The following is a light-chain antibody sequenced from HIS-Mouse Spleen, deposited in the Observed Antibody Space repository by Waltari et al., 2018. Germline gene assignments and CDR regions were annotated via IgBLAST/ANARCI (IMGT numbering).Light chain of an antibody. CDR3: YSTDSSGNHRV. J-gene: IGLJ2*01. V-gene: IGLV3-10*01. CDR1: ALPEKS. CDR2: EDS. Sequence: SYELTQPPSVSVSPGQTARLTRSRDALPEKSTYRYQQKSGQAPVLVIYEDSKRPSGIPERFSGSSSGTMATLTISGAQVEDEADYYCYSTDSSGNHRVFGGGTKLTVL.